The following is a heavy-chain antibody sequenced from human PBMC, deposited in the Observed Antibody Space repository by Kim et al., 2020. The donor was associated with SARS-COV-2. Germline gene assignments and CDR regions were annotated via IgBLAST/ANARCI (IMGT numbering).Heavy chain of an antibody. D-gene: IGHD6-19*01. J-gene: IGHJ6*03. Sequence: SETLSLTCTVSGASMFSYYWSWIRQPPGKGLEWIGYIYDSGSTNYIPSLKSRVSISVDTSKNQFSLKLSSGTAADTAIYYCARGTYRSSGYHFYMDVWG. CDR2: IYDSGST. V-gene: IGHV4-59*01. CDR3: ARGTYRSSGYHFYMDV. CDR1: GASMFSYY.